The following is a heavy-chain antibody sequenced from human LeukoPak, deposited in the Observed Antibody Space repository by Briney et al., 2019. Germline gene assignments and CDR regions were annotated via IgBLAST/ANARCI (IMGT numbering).Heavy chain of an antibody. D-gene: IGHD2-2*01. Sequence: GGSLRLSCAASGFTFSSYSMNWVRQAPGKGLEWVSSISSSSSYIYYADSVKGRFTISRDNAKNSLYLQMNSLRAEDTAVYYCARHKDDIVVVPAAPFDYWGQGTLVTVSS. V-gene: IGHV3-21*01. CDR1: GFTFSSYS. J-gene: IGHJ4*02. CDR3: ARHKDDIVVVPAAPFDY. CDR2: ISSSSSYI.